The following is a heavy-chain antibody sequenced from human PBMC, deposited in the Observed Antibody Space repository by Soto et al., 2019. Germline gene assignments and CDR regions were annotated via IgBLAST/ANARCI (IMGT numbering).Heavy chain of an antibody. CDR2: ISAYNGNT. D-gene: IGHD3-16*02. Sequence: ASVKVSCKASGYTFTSYGISWVRQAPGQGLEWMGWISAYNGNTNYAQKLQGRVTMTTDTSTSTAYMELRSLRSDDTAVYYCVRGDLGELSPLFDPWGQGTLVTVSS. CDR1: GYTFTSYG. CDR3: VRGDLGELSPLFDP. V-gene: IGHV1-18*01. J-gene: IGHJ5*02.